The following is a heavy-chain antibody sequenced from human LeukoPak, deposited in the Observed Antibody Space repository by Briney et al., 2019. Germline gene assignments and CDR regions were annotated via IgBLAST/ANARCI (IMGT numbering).Heavy chain of an antibody. CDR3: ARGGGYCSGGSCRYFDY. CDR2: ISAYNGNT. V-gene: IGHV1-18*01. D-gene: IGHD2-15*01. CDR1: GYTFTSYG. Sequence: ASVKVSCKASGYTFTSYGISWVRQAPGQGLEWMGWISAYNGNTNYAQKLQGRVTMTTDTSTSTAYMELRSLRSDDTAVCYCARGGGYCSGGSCRYFDYWGQGTLVTVSS. J-gene: IGHJ4*02.